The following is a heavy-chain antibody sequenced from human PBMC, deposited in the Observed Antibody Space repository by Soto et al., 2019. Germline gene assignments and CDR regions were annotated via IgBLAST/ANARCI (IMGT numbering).Heavy chain of an antibody. CDR3: AKDVRPDDYWDLDY. CDR1: GFTFGTYS. Sequence: EVQLLESGGGLVQPGESLRLSCAASGFTFGTYSMNWVRQAPGKGLEWVSGIYGNGGGTFYADSVKGRFTISRDNSRNTLYLQMNSLRAEDTAVYYCAKDVRPDDYWDLDYWGQGTPVTVSS. V-gene: IGHV3-23*01. CDR2: IYGNGGGT. D-gene: IGHD4-17*01. J-gene: IGHJ4*02.